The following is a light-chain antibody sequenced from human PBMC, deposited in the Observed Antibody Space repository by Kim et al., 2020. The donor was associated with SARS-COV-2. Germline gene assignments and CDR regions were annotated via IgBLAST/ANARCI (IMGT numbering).Light chain of an antibody. Sequence: WSPWASVTRPFRATQGASSTYFAWYHHTPGQAPSRLIYATATLAKGTPDMFSGRGSGTDFTLTISRLEPEDFAVYYCQQYDNSLYTFGQGTNLEIK. CDR1: QGASSTY. V-gene: IGKV3-20*01. J-gene: IGKJ2*01. CDR2: ATA. CDR3: QQYDNSLYT.